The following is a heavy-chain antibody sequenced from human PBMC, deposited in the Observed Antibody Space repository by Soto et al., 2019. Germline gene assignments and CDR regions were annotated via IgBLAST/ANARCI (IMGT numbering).Heavy chain of an antibody. D-gene: IGHD3-3*01. CDR1: GGTFGIYT. Sequence: GASVKVSCKASGGTFGIYTSSWVRQAPGQGLEWMGGIIPILGTANYAQKFQGRVTITADKSTSTAYMELSSLRSEDTAVYYCARGLTTIFGVVRRAAFDIWGQGTIVTVSS. V-gene: IGHV1-69*08. J-gene: IGHJ3*02. CDR3: ARGLTTIFGVVRRAAFDI. CDR2: IIPILGTA.